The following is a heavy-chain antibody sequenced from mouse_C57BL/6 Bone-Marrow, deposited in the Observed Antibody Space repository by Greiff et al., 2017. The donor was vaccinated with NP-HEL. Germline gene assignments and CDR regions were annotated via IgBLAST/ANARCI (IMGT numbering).Heavy chain of an antibody. Sequence: DVKLVESGGGLVQPGGSMKLSCAASGFTFSDAWMDWVRQSPEKGLEWVAEIRNKANNHATYYAESVKGRFTISRDDSKSSVYLQMNSLRAEDTGIYYCTRTTVVATDWYFDVWGTGTTVTVSS. CDR3: TRTTVVATDWYFDV. V-gene: IGHV6-6*01. CDR2: IRNKANNHAT. CDR1: GFTFSDAW. D-gene: IGHD1-1*01. J-gene: IGHJ1*03.